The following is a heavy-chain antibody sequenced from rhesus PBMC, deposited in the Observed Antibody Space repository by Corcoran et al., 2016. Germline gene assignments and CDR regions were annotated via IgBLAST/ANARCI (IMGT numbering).Heavy chain of an antibody. CDR3: ARTDWSDYKRYFDY. V-gene: IGHV4-169*01. J-gene: IGHJ4*01. CDR2: IYGSGRST. CDR1: GGSISSNY. Sequence: QLQLQESGPGLVKPSETLSVTCAVSGGSISSNYWSWIRQPPGKGRELIGRIYGSGRSTNYHPTLKSRITLSVDTSKNPLSLKLSSVTAADTAVYYCARTDWSDYKRYFDYWGQGVLVTVSS. D-gene: IGHD3-22*01.